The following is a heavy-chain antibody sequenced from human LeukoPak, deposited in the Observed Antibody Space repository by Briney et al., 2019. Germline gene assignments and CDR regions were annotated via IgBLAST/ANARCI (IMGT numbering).Heavy chain of an antibody. CDR1: GYTFTSYG. J-gene: IGHJ5*02. Sequence: ASVKVSCKASGYTFTSYGVSWVRQAPGQGLEWMGWISGYNGNTGYAQKFQGRVTMTRNTSISTAYMELSSLRSEDTAVYYCARGLYHYYGSGSYPLNWFDPWGQGTLVTVSS. CDR2: ISGYNGNT. V-gene: IGHV1-8*02. CDR3: ARGLYHYYGSGSYPLNWFDP. D-gene: IGHD3-10*01.